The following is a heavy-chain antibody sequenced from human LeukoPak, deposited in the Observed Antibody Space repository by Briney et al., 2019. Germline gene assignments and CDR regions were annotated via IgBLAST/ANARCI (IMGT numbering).Heavy chain of an antibody. J-gene: IGHJ4*02. CDR3: ARDPNLWFGE. CDR1: GGSFSGYY. D-gene: IGHD3-10*01. CDR2: IYYSGNT. V-gene: IGHV4-30-4*01. Sequence: PSETLSLTCAVYGGSFSGYYWSWIRQPPGKGLEWIGYIYYSGNTYYNPSLKSRVTISIDTSKNQISLKLTSVTAADTAVYYCARDPNLWFGEWGQGTLITVSS.